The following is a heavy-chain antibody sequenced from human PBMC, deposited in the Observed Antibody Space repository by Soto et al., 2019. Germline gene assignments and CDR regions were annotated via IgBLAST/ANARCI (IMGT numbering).Heavy chain of an antibody. D-gene: IGHD1-7*01. CDR1: GDSVSSNSAA. CDR3: ARVNWNLGYYGMDV. V-gene: IGHV6-1*01. Sequence: QTLSLTCAISGDSVSSNSAAWNWIRQSPSRGLEWPGRTYYRSKWYNDYAVSVKSRITINPDTSKNQFSLQLNSVTPEDTAVYYCARVNWNLGYYGMDVWGQGTTVTVSS. CDR2: TYYRSKWYN. J-gene: IGHJ6*02.